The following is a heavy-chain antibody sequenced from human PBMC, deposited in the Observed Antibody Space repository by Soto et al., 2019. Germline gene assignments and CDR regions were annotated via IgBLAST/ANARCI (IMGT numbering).Heavy chain of an antibody. V-gene: IGHV6-1*01. J-gene: IGHJ6*02. D-gene: IGHD1-7*01. CDR2: TYYRSKWYN. CDR3: ARDRAGSMWNYDFYYYGMDV. Sequence: PSQTLSLTCAISGDSVSSNSAAWNWIRQSPSRGLEWLGRTYYRSKWYNDYAVSVKSRITINPDTSKNQFSLQLNSVTPEDTAVYYCARDRAGSMWNYDFYYYGMDVWGQGTTVTVSS. CDR1: GDSVSSNSAA.